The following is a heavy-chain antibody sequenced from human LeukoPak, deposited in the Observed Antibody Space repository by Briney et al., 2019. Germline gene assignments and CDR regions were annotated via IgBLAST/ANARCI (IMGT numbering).Heavy chain of an antibody. J-gene: IGHJ6*03. V-gene: IGHV1-2*02. CDR3: ARELPGGSSWYYYYYYMDV. CDR2: INPNSGGT. Sequence: GASVKVSCKASGYMFIGYFIHWVRQAPGQGLEWMGWINPNSGGTNYAQKFQGRVTMTRDTSISTAYMELSRLRSDDTAVYYCARELPGGSSWYYYYYYMDVWGKGTTVTISS. CDR1: GYMFIGYF. D-gene: IGHD6-13*01.